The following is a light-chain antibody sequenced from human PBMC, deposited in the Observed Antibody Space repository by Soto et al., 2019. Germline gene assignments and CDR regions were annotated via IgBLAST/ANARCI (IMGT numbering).Light chain of an antibody. Sequence: DIVMTQSPLSLPVTPGEPASISCRSSQSLLNRNGYNHLDWYLQKPGQSPQLLIYLGSYRASGVPDRFSGSGSGTDFTLKISRVEAEDVGVYYCMQALQTPYTFGQGTKLEIK. CDR3: MQALQTPYT. J-gene: IGKJ2*01. V-gene: IGKV2-28*01. CDR2: LGS. CDR1: QSLLNRNGYNH.